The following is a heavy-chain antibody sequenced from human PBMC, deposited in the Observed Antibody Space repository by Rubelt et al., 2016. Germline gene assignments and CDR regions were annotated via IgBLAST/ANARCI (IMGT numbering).Heavy chain of an antibody. CDR2: ISSSSSYI. CDR3: AKDRLAVAVGIPYFDY. J-gene: IGHJ4*02. V-gene: IGHV3-21*01. D-gene: IGHD6-19*01. Sequence: VRQAPGKGLEWVSSISSSSSYIYYADSVMGRFTISRDNAKNSLYLQMNSLRAEDTAVYYCAKDRLAVAVGIPYFDYWGQGTLVTVSS.